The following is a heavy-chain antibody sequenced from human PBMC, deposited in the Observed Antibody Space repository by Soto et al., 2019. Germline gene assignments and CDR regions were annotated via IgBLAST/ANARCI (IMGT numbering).Heavy chain of an antibody. J-gene: IGHJ4*02. V-gene: IGHV4-38-2*02. CDR3: VGDMNNVWFFS. CDR2: IDHRGHI. CDR1: GYSIVSGHY. D-gene: IGHD3-9*01. Sequence: PSETLSLTCAVFGYSIVSGHYWGFIRQPPGRGLEWVGTIDHRGHISYNPSLRSRITMSMDTSKNHFSLRLSSVTAADTAVYYCVGDMNNVWFFSWGQGTLVTVSS.